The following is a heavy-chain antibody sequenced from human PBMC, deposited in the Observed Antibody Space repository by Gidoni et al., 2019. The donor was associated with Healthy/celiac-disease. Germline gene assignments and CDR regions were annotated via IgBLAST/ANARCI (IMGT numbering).Heavy chain of an antibody. CDR2: IWYDVSNK. CDR3: ARDGSSGWYFDY. Sequence: QVQLVESGGGVVQPGRSRRLSCAASGVTFSSYGMHWVRQAPGKGLEWVAVIWYDVSNKSYADSVKGRFTLSRDNSKNTLYLQMNSLRAEDPAVYYCARDGSSGWYFDYWGQGTLVTVSS. D-gene: IGHD6-19*01. CDR1: GVTFSSYG. J-gene: IGHJ4*02. V-gene: IGHV3-33*01.